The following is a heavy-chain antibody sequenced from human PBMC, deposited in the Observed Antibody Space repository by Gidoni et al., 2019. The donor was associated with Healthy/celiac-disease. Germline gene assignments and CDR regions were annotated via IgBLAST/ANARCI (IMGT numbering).Heavy chain of an antibody. V-gene: IGHV3-30*01. Sequence: GRFTISRDNSKNTLYLQMNSLRAEDTAVYYCARDPQLLWFGELLPTRGGYFDYWGQGTLVTVSS. J-gene: IGHJ4*02. CDR3: ARDPQLLWFGELLPTRGGYFDY. D-gene: IGHD3-10*01.